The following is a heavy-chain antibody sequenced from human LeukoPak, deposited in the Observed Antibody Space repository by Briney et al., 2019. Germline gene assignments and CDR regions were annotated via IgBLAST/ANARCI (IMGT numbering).Heavy chain of an antibody. V-gene: IGHV3-7*01. D-gene: IGHD6-19*01. Sequence: GGSLRLSCAASGFTFSSYWMSWVRQAPGKGLEWVANIKQDGSEKYYVDSVKGRFTISRDNAKNSLYLQMNSLRAEDTAVYYCARDTGIAVAGPSDYWGQGTLVTVSS. CDR1: GFTFSSYW. J-gene: IGHJ4*02. CDR2: IKQDGSEK. CDR3: ARDTGIAVAGPSDY.